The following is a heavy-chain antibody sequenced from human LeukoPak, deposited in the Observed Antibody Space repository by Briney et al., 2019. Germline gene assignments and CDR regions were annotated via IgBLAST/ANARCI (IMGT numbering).Heavy chain of an antibody. CDR1: GGSINYYY. J-gene: IGHJ4*02. D-gene: IGHD7-27*01. CDR2: IYYSGGT. V-gene: IGHV4-59*01. Sequence: SETLSLTCTVSGGSINYYYWMWIRQPPGKGLEWIGYIYYSGGTRYNPSLKSRVTMLVDTSKNQFSLKLTAVTAADTAVYYCARETPGAGHFDYWGQGSLVTVSS. CDR3: ARETPGAGHFDY.